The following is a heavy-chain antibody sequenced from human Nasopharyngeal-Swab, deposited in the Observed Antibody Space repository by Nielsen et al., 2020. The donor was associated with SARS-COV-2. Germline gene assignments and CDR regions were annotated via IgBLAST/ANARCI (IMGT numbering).Heavy chain of an antibody. D-gene: IGHD3-9*01. CDR1: GFTFSSYW. Sequence: GESLKISCAASGFTFSSYWMSWVRQAPGKGLEWVANIKQDGSEKYYVDSVKGRFTISRDNSKNTLYLQMNSLRAEDTAVYYCARLGLRYSADAFDIWGQGTMVTVSS. CDR2: IKQDGSEK. J-gene: IGHJ3*02. V-gene: IGHV3-7*03. CDR3: ARLGLRYSADAFDI.